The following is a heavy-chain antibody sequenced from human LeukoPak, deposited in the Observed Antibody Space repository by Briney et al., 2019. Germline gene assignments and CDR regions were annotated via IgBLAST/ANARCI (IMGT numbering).Heavy chain of an antibody. CDR2: INPNSGGT. CDR1: GYTFTGYY. J-gene: IGHJ5*02. Sequence: ALVKVSCKASGYTFTGYYIHWVRQAPGQGPEWMGWINPNSGGTNYAQKFQGRVTMTRDTPISTAYMELSGLTSDDTAVYYCARDLMVRGVIINWFDPWGQGTLVTVSS. D-gene: IGHD3-10*01. V-gene: IGHV1-2*02. CDR3: ARDLMVRGVIINWFDP.